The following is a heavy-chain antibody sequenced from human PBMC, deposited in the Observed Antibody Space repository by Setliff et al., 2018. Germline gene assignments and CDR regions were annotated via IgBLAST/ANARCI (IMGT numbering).Heavy chain of an antibody. Sequence: SETLSLTCTVSGGSISSGSNYWSWIRQPAGRGLEWIGYIYSSGNIKYNPSLKSRVTISLDTSKNQFSLKLSSVTAADTAVYYCARGNSRSSVWYVVPHFDYWGQGTLVTVSS. V-gene: IGHV4-61*09. J-gene: IGHJ4*02. CDR1: GGSISSGSNY. CDR2: IYSSGNI. CDR3: ARGNSRSSVWYVVPHFDY. D-gene: IGHD6-19*01.